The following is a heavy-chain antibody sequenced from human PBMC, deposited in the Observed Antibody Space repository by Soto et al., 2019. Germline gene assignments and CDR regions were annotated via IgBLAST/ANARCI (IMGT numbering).Heavy chain of an antibody. D-gene: IGHD3-10*01. Sequence: QVQLQQWGAGLLKPSETLSLTCAVYGGSFSGYYWSWIRQPPGKGLEWIGEINHSGSTNYNPSLKSRVTISVDPAKNQFSLKLGSVTAADTAVYYCAREGSRAYYYGSGSYPPYYFDYWGQGTLVTVSS. CDR1: GGSFSGYY. CDR3: AREGSRAYYYGSGSYPPYYFDY. J-gene: IGHJ4*02. V-gene: IGHV4-34*01. CDR2: INHSGST.